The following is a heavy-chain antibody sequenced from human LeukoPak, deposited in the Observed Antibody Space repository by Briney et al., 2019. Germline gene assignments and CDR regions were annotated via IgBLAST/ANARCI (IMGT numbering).Heavy chain of an antibody. CDR2: ISNNGGST. Sequence: GESLRLSCSASGFTFSNYAMHWVRQAPGKGLEYVSAISNNGGSTHYADSVKGRFTISRDNAKNTVYLQMSSLRVEDTAVYYCVRTSGSLDYWGQGTLVTVSS. V-gene: IGHV3-64D*09. CDR1: GFTFSNYA. J-gene: IGHJ4*02. D-gene: IGHD1-26*01. CDR3: VRTSGSLDY.